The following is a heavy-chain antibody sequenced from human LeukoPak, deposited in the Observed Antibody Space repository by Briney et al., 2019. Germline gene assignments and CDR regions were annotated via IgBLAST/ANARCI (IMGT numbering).Heavy chain of an antibody. CDR2: INPEKRDT. CDR1: GYTFTGYA. J-gene: IGHJ4*02. D-gene: IGHD5-12*01. Sequence: ASVKVSCKASGYTFTGYAIHWVRQAPGQGLEWMGWINPEKRDTGYAHKFQGRVTMTSDTSTSTAYMELSSLRSDDPAVYYCAKKVRGPSHPLDFWGQGTLVTVSS. CDR3: AKKVRGPSHPLDF. V-gene: IGHV1-2*02.